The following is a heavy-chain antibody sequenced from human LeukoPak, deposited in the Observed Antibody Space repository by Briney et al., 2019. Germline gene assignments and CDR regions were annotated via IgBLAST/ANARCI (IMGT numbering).Heavy chain of an antibody. CDR2: ISWNSGSI. CDR3: AKAMTAYSSSWFGDYFDY. Sequence: GRSLRLSCAASGFTFDDYAMHWVRQAPGKGLEWVSGISWNSGSIGYADSVKGRFTISRDNAKNSLYLQMNSLRAEDTALYYCAKAMTAYSSSWFGDYFDYWGQGTLVTVSS. V-gene: IGHV3-9*01. CDR1: GFTFDDYA. D-gene: IGHD6-13*01. J-gene: IGHJ4*02.